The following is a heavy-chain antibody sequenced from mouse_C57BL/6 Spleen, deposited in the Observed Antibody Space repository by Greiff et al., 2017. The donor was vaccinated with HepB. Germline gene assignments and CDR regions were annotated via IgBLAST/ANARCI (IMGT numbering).Heavy chain of an antibody. J-gene: IGHJ3*01. D-gene: IGHD2-4*01. CDR2: IWWDDDK. CDR1: GFSLSTFGMG. V-gene: IGHV8-8*01. CDR3: ARMDDYEAWFAY. Sequence: LKESGPGILQPSQTPSLTCSFSGFSLSTFGMGVGWIRQPSGKGLEWLAHIWWDDDKYYNPALKSRLTISKDTSKNQVFLKIANVDTADTATYYCARMDDYEAWFAYWGQGTLVTVSA.